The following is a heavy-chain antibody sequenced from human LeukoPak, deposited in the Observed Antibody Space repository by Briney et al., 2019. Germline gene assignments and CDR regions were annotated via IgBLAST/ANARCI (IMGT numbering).Heavy chain of an antibody. CDR3: AKVPRELTGK. Sequence: GASVKVSCKASGYTFTSYDINWARQATGQGLEWMGYMNPNSGNTVYAQKFQGRVTMTRNISISTAYMELSSLRSEDTAVYYCAKVPRELTGKWGQGTLVTVSS. D-gene: IGHD3-10*01. CDR2: MNPNSGNT. J-gene: IGHJ4*02. V-gene: IGHV1-8*01. CDR1: GYTFTSYD.